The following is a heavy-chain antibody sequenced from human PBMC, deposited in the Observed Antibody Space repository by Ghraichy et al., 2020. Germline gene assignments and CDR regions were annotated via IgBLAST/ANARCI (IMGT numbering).Heavy chain of an antibody. CDR1: GGSISSYY. V-gene: IGHV4-4*07. D-gene: IGHD3-22*01. CDR2: IYASGGT. CDR3: ASGTVVIRN. Sequence: ESLNISCTVSGGSISSYYWTWIRQPAGKGLEWIGRIYASGGTDYNPSLKSRVAMSIDTSKNQFSLRLSSVTAADTAVYYCASGTVVIRNWGQGTLVTVSS. J-gene: IGHJ4*02.